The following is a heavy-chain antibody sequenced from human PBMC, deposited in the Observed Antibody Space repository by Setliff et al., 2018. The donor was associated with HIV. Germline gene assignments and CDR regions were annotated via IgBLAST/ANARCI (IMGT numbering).Heavy chain of an antibody. CDR3: ARSTTAD. D-gene: IGHD4-17*01. V-gene: IGHV1-69*05. J-gene: IGHJ4*02. Sequence: ASVKVSCKASGGTFSSYAISWVRQAPGQGLEWMGGIIPIFGTANYAQKFQGRVTMTRDTSISTAYMELSRLRSDDTALYYCARSTTADWGQGTMVTVSS. CDR2: IIPIFGTA. CDR1: GGTFSSYA.